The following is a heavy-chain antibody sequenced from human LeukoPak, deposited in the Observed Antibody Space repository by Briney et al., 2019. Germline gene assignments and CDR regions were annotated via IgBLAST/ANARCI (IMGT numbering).Heavy chain of an antibody. CDR3: AGGLIQLWLLDY. CDR1: GFTVSSNY. V-gene: IGHV3-66*01. CDR2: IYSGGST. J-gene: IGHJ4*02. D-gene: IGHD5-18*01. Sequence: PGGSLRLSCAASGFTVSSNYMSWVRQAPRKGLEWVSVIYSGGSTYYADSVKGRFTISRDNSKNTLYLQVNSLRAEDTAVYYCAGGLIQLWLLDYWGQGTLVTVSS.